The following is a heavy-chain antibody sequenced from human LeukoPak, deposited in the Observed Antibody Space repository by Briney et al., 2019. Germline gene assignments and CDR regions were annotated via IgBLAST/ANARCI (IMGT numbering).Heavy chain of an antibody. CDR2: ISDDGNNK. V-gene: IGHV3-30-3*01. CDR3: ARSYRYSGWKYFDY. D-gene: IGHD5-12*01. CDR1: GFTFNKYS. J-gene: IGHJ4*01. Sequence: WGTLRLSCTASGFTFNKYSFHWVRQAPGKGLEWVAVISDDGNNKYYVDSVKGPVTISRDNFKNTQYLQMHSLRTEDTAMYYCARSYRYSGWKYFDYWGHGTLVTVSS.